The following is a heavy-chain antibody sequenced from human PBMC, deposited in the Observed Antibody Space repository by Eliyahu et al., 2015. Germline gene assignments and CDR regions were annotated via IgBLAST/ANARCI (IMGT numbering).Heavy chain of an antibody. CDR1: GFSFSDAQ. V-gene: IGHV3-15*01. J-gene: IGHJ4*02. CDR2: IKSNVHGGTT. CDR3: ATVRKGTLTRSPEY. D-gene: IGHD2-2*01. Sequence: EVQLVESGGGLVKPGXSLXVSCAASGFSFSDAQMSWVRQAPGKGLEWVGRIKSNVHGGTTDYAAPVKGRFSISRDDSENTLYLQMSSLKAEDTAVYYCATVRKGTLTRSPEYWGQGTLVTVSS.